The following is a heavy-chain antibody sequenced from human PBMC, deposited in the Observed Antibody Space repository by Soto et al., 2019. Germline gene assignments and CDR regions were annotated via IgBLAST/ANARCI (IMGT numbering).Heavy chain of an antibody. V-gene: IGHV5-10-1*01. CDR2: IDPSDSYT. CDR1: GYSFTSYW. J-gene: IGHJ6*02. D-gene: IGHD4-17*01. CDR3: ARLYGGNSGMDV. Sequence: GESLKICCKGSGYSFTSYWISWVRQMPGKGLEWMGRIDPSDSYTNYSPPFQGHVTISVDKSISTAYLQWSSLKASDTAMYYCARLYGGNSGMDVWGQRTTVTVSS.